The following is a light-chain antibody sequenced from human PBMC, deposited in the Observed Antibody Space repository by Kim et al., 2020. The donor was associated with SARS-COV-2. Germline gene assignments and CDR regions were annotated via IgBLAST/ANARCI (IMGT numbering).Light chain of an antibody. V-gene: IGKV3-11*01. CDR1: QSVSSY. J-gene: IGKJ2*01. Sequence: SPGERATRTCRASQSVSSYLAWYQQKPGQAPRLLIYDASNRATGIPARFSGSGSGTDFTLTISSLEPEDFAVYSCQQRSNWPPRYTFGQGTKLEI. CDR3: QQRSNWPPRYT. CDR2: DAS.